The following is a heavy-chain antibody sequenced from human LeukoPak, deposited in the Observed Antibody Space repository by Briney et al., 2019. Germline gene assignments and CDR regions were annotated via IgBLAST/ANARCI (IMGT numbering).Heavy chain of an antibody. CDR1: GYTFTGYY. CDR3: ARQGITFGGAIDY. Sequence: ASVKVSCKASGYTFTGYYMHWVRQAPGQGLEWMGWINPNSGGTNYAQKFQGRVTMTRDTSISTAYMELSRLRSDDTAVYYCARQGITFGGAIDYWGQGTLVTVSS. J-gene: IGHJ4*02. D-gene: IGHD3-16*01. V-gene: IGHV1-2*02. CDR2: INPNSGGT.